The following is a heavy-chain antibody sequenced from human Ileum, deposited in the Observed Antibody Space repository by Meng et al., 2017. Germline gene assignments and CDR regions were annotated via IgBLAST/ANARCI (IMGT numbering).Heavy chain of an antibody. CDR2: MYPSGTT. Sequence: QVRGPGPGCVRSWEPLSPPCAFFGASISSGHWWGWVRQPPGKGLEWIGEMYPSGTTNYTPSLKSRVTISMDTSKNQLSLKLSSVTAADTAVYYCARHIAVSGTRGFDSWGQGTLVTVSS. CDR3: ARHIAVSGTRGFDS. V-gene: IGHV4-4*02. CDR1: GASISSGHW. D-gene: IGHD6-19*01. J-gene: IGHJ4*02.